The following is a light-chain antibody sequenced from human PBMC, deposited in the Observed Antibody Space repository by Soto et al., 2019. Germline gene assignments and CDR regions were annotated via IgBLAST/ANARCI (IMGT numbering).Light chain of an antibody. Sequence: QSALTQPASVSGSPGQSITISCTGTSSDIGDYNYVSWYQQHPGRAPKLMIYDVDSRPSGASNRFSGSKSGNTASLTISGLQAEDEADYYCSSYTISSTYVFGTGTKLTVL. V-gene: IGLV2-14*03. CDR3: SSYTISSTYV. CDR1: SSDIGDYNY. J-gene: IGLJ1*01. CDR2: DVD.